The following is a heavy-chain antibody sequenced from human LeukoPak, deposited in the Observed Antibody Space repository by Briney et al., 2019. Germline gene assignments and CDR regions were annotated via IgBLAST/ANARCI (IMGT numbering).Heavy chain of an antibody. CDR3: ARTAFGEFAPAHAFDI. V-gene: IGHV4-31*03. CDR2: IYYSGST. D-gene: IGHD3-10*01. CDR1: GGSISSGGYY. J-gene: IGHJ3*02. Sequence: SQTLSLTCTVSGGSISSGGYYWRWIRQPPGKGLQWIGYIYYSGSTYYNPSLKSRVTISVDTSKNQFSLKLSSVTAADTAVYYCARTAFGEFAPAHAFDIWGQGTMVTVSS.